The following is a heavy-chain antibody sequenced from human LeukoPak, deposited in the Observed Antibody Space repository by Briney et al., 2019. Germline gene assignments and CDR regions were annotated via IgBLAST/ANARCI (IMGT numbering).Heavy chain of an antibody. CDR2: INHSGST. Sequence: SETLSLTCAVYGGSFSGYYWSWIRQPPGKGLEWIGEINHSGSTNYNPSLKSRVTISVDTSKNQFSLKLSSVTAADTAVYYCARWGNYDFWSGYNYYFDYWGQGTLVTVSS. CDR1: GGSFSGYY. V-gene: IGHV4-34*01. D-gene: IGHD3-3*01. CDR3: ARWGNYDFWSGYNYYFDY. J-gene: IGHJ4*02.